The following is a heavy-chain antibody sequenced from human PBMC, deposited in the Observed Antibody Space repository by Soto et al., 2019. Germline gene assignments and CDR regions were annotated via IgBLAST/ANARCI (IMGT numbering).Heavy chain of an antibody. CDR2: INPNSGGT. CDR1: GYTFTGYY. CDR3: ARDTGYDQNHDAFDI. V-gene: IGHV1-2*04. J-gene: IGHJ3*02. D-gene: IGHD5-12*01. Sequence: ASVKVSCEASGYTFTGYYMHCVRQAPGQGLEWMGWINPNSGGTNYAQKFQGWVTMTRDTSISTAYMELSRLRSDDTAVYYCARDTGYDQNHDAFDIWGQGTMVTVSS.